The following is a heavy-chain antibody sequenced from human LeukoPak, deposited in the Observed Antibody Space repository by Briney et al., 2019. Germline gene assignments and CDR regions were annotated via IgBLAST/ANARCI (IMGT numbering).Heavy chain of an antibody. CDR2: ISCDSSYI. CDR3: VRGSYAAYDY. J-gene: IGHJ4*02. CDR1: GFTFNTYT. Sequence: GGSLRLSCAASGFTFNTYTMNWVREARGEGGEWGSSISCDSSYIYYTDAVEGGFTVSRDTANYSLYLQMNSLTAEDTAVYYCVRGSYAAYDYWGQGSLVTVSS. D-gene: IGHD2-15*01. V-gene: IGHV3-21*01.